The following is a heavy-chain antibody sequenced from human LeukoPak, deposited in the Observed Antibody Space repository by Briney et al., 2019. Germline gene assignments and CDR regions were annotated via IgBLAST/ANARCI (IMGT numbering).Heavy chain of an antibody. CDR1: GFTFIAYG. J-gene: IGHJ4*02. D-gene: IGHD2-21*02. V-gene: IGHV3-74*01. Sequence: PGGSLRLSCAVSGFTFIAYGMQWVRESPRKGLVCFSRINNDGSSTSYADSVKGRFTISRDNAKNTLYLQVNSLRAEDTGVYYCARELPREVTLDYWGQGTLVTVSS. CDR2: INNDGSST. CDR3: ARELPREVTLDY.